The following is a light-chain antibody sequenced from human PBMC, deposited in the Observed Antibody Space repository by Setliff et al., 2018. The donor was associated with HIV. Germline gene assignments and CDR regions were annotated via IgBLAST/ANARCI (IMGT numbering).Light chain of an antibody. J-gene: IGLJ1*01. Sequence: QSALTQPASVSGSPGQSITISCTGTSSDVGGYNYVSWYQQHPGKAPKLMIYDVTNRPSGVSKRFSGSNSGNTASLTISGLQAEDEADYYCSSYTSNNSGVFGTGTKVTVL. CDR2: DVT. V-gene: IGLV2-14*03. CDR3: SSYTSNNSGV. CDR1: SSDVGGYNY.